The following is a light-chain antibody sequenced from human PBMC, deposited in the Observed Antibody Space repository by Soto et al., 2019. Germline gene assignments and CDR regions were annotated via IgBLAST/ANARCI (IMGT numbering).Light chain of an antibody. CDR3: QTYNNWPT. CDR1: QSVNSN. V-gene: IGKV3-15*01. Sequence: EIVMTQSPATLSVSPGERATLSCRASQSVNSNLAWYQQKPGQAPRRLIYGASTRATGVPARFSGSGSGTEFILTISSLQPENCAVYFCQTYNNWPTFGQGTNVEIK. J-gene: IGKJ1*01. CDR2: GAS.